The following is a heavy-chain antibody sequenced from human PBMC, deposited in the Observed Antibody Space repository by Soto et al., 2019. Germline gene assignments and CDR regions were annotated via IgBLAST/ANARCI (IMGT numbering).Heavy chain of an antibody. J-gene: IGHJ4*02. CDR1: GFTFSSYW. CDR3: AKDQEWLVRPYFDY. CDR2: ISGSGGST. Sequence: PGGSLRLSCAASGFTFSSYWMHWVRQAPGKGLEWVSAISGSGGSTYYADSVKGRFTISRDNSRNTLYLQMNSLRAEDTAVYYCAKDQEWLVRPYFDYWGQGTLVTVSS. V-gene: IGHV3-23*01. D-gene: IGHD6-19*01.